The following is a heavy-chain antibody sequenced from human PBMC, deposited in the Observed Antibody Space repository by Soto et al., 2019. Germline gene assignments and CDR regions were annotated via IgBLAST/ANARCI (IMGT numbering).Heavy chain of an antibody. J-gene: IGHJ4*02. Sequence: GGSLRLSCAASGFTFSSYAMHWVRQAPGKGLEWVAVISYDGSNKYYADSVKGRFTISRDNSKNTLYLQMNSLRAEDTAVYYCAREGPSYGLDYWGQGTLVTVSS. CDR1: GFTFSSYA. CDR2: ISYDGSNK. V-gene: IGHV3-30-3*01. CDR3: AREGPSYGLDY. D-gene: IGHD5-18*01.